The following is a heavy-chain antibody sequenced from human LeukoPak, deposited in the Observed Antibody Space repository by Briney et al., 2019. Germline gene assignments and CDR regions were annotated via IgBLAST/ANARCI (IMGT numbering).Heavy chain of an antibody. D-gene: IGHD6-19*01. Sequence: GGSLRLSCAASGFTFSSYAMHWVRQAPGKGLEWVAVISYDGSNKYYADSVKGRFTISRDNSKNTLYLQMNSLRAEDTAVYYCARDRIGSSGLDYWGQGTLVTVSS. CDR1: GFTFSSYA. CDR3: ARDRIGSSGLDY. J-gene: IGHJ4*02. V-gene: IGHV3-30-3*01. CDR2: ISYDGSNK.